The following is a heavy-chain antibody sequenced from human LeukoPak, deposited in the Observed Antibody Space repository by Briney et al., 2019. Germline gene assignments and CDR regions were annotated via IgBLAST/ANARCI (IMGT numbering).Heavy chain of an antibody. D-gene: IGHD4-17*01. J-gene: IGHJ4*02. V-gene: IGHV3-7*01. CDR1: GFTFSTYS. CDR2: INQDGSAE. CDR3: VRLFGGVTTFDY. Sequence: GGPLRLSCAASGFTFSTYSMSWVRQAPGKGPDWVASINQDGSAEYYVDSVRGRFTISRDNAKNSLYLQVNSLRVDDTAVYYCVRLFGGVTTFDYWGQGTLVTVSS.